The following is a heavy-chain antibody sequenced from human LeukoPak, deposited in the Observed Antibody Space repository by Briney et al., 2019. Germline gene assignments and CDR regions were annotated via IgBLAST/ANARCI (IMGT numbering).Heavy chain of an antibody. CDR2: INHSGSA. J-gene: IGHJ5*01. Sequence: PSETLSLTCAVYGESFSGHFWIWIRQPPGKGLEWIGEINHSGSANYNPSLKSRVTVSVDTSKNQFSLRVNSATVADTAVYYCARGGRGVPAARRFKGGNWFDSWGQGTLVTVFS. V-gene: IGHV4-34*01. CDR1: GESFSGHF. CDR3: ARGGRGVPAARRFKGGNWFDS. D-gene: IGHD2-2*01.